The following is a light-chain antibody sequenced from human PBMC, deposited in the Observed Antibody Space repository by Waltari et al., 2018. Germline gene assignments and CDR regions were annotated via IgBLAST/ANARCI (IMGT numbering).Light chain of an antibody. CDR2: WSS. CDR3: QQYYRNPYT. CDR1: QSILYSANNKNY. V-gene: IGKV4-1*01. J-gene: IGKJ2*01. Sequence: DIVVTQSPDSLAVSLGVKATISCKCSQSILYSANNKNYLAWFQKKPGQPPKLLIYWSSTRESGVPDRFSGSGSGTEFSLTISGLQAEDVAVYYCQQYYRNPYTFGQGTNLEI.